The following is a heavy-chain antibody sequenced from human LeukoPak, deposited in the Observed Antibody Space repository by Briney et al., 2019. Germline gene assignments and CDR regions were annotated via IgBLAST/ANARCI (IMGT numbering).Heavy chain of an antibody. CDR1: GGSISNYY. D-gene: IGHD2-15*01. Sequence: PSETLSLTCTVSGGSISNYYWSWIRQPPGKGLEYIGYIYYSGSTNYNPSLKSRVTMSVDTSKNQFSLKLSSVTAADTAVYYRARVICSGGSCRFDYWGQGTLVTVSS. CDR3: ARVICSGGSCRFDY. V-gene: IGHV4-59*12. CDR2: IYYSGST. J-gene: IGHJ4*02.